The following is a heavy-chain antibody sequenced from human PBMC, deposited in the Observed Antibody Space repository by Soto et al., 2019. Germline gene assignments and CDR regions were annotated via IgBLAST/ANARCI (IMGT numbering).Heavy chain of an antibody. J-gene: IGHJ6*03. CDR2: ISSSGSTI. V-gene: IGHV3-11*01. D-gene: IGHD6-25*01. Sequence: VGSLRHSCAASGFTFSDYYMSWIRQAPGKGLEWVSYISSSGSTIYYADSVKGRFTISRDNAKNSLYLQMNSLRAEDTAVYYCARGKQRDYYYYMDVWGKGTTVTVSS. CDR3: ARGKQRDYYYYMDV. CDR1: GFTFSDYY.